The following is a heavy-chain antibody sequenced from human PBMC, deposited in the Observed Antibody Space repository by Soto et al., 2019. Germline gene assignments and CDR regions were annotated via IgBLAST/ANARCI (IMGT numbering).Heavy chain of an antibody. V-gene: IGHV1-18*01. CDR3: ARVTGGVPAAIISYYGMDV. CDR1: CFTFTSYG. CDR2: ISAYNGNT. D-gene: IGHD2-2*01. Sequence: GAPVKVSCKASCFTFTSYGISWGRQAPGQGLEWMGWISAYNGNTNYAQKLQGRVTMTTDTSTSTAYMELRSLRSDDTAVYYCARVTGGVPAAIISYYGMDVWGQGTTVTVSS. J-gene: IGHJ6*02.